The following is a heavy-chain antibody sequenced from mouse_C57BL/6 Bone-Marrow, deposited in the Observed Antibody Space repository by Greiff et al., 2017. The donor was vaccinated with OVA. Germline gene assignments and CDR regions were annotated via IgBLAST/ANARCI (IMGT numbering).Heavy chain of an antibody. CDR3: ARISGYYDYPWFAY. D-gene: IGHD2-4*01. CDR1: GYTFTGYW. V-gene: IGHV1-9*01. Sequence: QVQLQQSGPELVKPGASVKLSCKATGYTFTGYWIEWVKQRPGHGLEWIGKILPGSGSTNYNEKFKGKATFTADTSSNKAYMQLSSLTTEDSAIYYCARISGYYDYPWFAYWGQGTLVTVSS. CDR2: ILPGSGST. J-gene: IGHJ3*01.